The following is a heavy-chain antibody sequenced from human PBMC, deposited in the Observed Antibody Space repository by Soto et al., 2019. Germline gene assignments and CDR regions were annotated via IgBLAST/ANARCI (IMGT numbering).Heavy chain of an antibody. D-gene: IGHD3-3*01. V-gene: IGHV3-23*01. CDR2: ISGSGGST. CDR3: AKPTIFGVVSDY. J-gene: IGHJ4*02. CDR1: GFTFSGYA. Sequence: PGGSLRLSCAAAGFTFSGYAMSWVRQAPGKGLEWVSAISGSGGSTYYADSVKGRLTISRDNSKNTLYLQMNSLRAEDTAVYYCAKPTIFGVVSDYWGQGTLVTVSS.